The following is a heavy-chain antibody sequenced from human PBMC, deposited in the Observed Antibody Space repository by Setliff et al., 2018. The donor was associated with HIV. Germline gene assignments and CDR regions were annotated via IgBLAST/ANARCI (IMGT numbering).Heavy chain of an antibody. CDR2: IWYDGSNK. CDR3: ARETITPGSYYMDV. D-gene: IGHD1-20*01. Sequence: GGSLRLSCEASGFTFSSYGMHWVRQAPGKGLEWVAVIWYDGSNKFYADSMKGRFTISRDNSENTLYLQMNNLRAEDTAVYFCARETITPGSYYMDVWGKGTTVTVSS. CDR1: GFTFSSYG. V-gene: IGHV3-33*01. J-gene: IGHJ6*03.